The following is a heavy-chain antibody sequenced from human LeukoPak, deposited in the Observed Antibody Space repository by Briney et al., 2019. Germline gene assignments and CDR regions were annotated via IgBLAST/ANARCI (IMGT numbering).Heavy chain of an antibody. J-gene: IGHJ5*02. D-gene: IGHD1-26*01. V-gene: IGHV4-4*07. Sequence: SETLSLTYAVSGGSISSYYWSWIRQPAGKGLEWIGRLQSSTSTNNNPTLKSRVTMAGDTSNNQFSLKLSSVTAADTAVYYWARDYCIVGATTISWFNPWGQGTLVTVSS. CDR3: ARDYCIVGATTISWFNP. CDR2: LQSSTST. CDR1: GGSISSYY.